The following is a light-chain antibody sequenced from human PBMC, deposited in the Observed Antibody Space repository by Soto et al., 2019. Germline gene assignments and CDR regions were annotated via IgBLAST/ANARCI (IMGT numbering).Light chain of an antibody. J-gene: IGKJ5*01. CDR2: AAS. CDR3: EQSYSTPQT. V-gene: IGKV1-39*01. Sequence: RTQSRSCLLPSVRERVNRTCRASQSISSYLNWYQQKPGKAPKLLIYAASSLQSGVPSRFSGSGSGTDFTLTISSLQAEDFATYCCEQSYSTPQTFGQVTRPAI. CDR1: QSISSY.